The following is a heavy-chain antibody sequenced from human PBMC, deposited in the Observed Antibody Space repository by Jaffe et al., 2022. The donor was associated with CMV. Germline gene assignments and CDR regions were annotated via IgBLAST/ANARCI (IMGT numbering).Heavy chain of an antibody. CDR3: TVQKPIDSSGYYSDY. D-gene: IGHD3-22*01. J-gene: IGHJ4*02. CDR2: IKSKTDGGTT. V-gene: IGHV3-15*01. Sequence: EVQLVESGGGLVKPGGSLRLSCAASGFTFSNAWMSWVRQAPGKGLEWVGRIKSKTDGGTTDYAAPVKGRFTISRDDSKNTLYLQMNSLKTEDTAVYYCTVQKPIDSSGYYSDYWGQGTLVTVSS. CDR1: GFTFSNAW.